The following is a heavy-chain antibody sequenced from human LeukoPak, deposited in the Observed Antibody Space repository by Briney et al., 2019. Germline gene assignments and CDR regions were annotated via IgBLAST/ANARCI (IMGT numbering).Heavy chain of an antibody. D-gene: IGHD3-10*01. CDR2: IKQDGSER. CDR3: ARAGSHWHYVY. V-gene: IGHV3-7*01. CDR1: GFTFSGFT. J-gene: IGHJ4*02. Sequence: GGSLRLSCAASGFTFSGFTMSWVRQSPTKGLEWVANIKQDGSERYYVDSVKGRFTISRDNAKNSLSLQMNNLRVEDTAVYYCARAGSHWHYVYWGQGTVVTVSS.